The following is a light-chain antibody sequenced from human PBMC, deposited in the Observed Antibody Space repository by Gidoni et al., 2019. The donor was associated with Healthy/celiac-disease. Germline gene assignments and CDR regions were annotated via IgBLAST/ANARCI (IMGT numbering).Light chain of an antibody. CDR2: GAS. V-gene: IGKV3-20*01. Sequence: QSVSSSYLAWCQQKPGQAPRLLIYGASSRATGIPDRFSGSGSGTDFTLTISRLEPEDFAVYYCQQYGSSIFTFGPGTKVDIK. CDR1: QSVSSSY. CDR3: QQYGSSIFT. J-gene: IGKJ3*01.